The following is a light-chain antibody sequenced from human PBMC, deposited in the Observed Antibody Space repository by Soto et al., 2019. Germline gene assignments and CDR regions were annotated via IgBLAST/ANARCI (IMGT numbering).Light chain of an antibody. V-gene: IGLV1-47*02. Sequence: QSVLTQPPSTSGTPGQRVTISCSGSSSNIGSSYVFWFQHLPGTAPKLLMYNNNQRPSGVPDRVSASKSGTSASLAISGLQSEDEAHYYCAAWDDSLKAVLFGGGTKVTVL. CDR2: NNN. CDR1: SSNIGSSY. CDR3: AAWDDSLKAVL. J-gene: IGLJ3*02.